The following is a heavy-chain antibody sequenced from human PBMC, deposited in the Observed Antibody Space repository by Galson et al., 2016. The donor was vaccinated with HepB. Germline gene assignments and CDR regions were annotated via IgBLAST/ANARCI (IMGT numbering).Heavy chain of an antibody. CDR3: VKEQWLVHESPEEFDY. Sequence: SLRLSCAASGFIFSSYAMHWVRQAPGKGLEYVSGISSTGGGTNYADSVKGRFTISRDNSKNTLYLQMTGLRDEDTAVYYCVKEQWLVHESPEEFDYWGQGALVTVSS. CDR1: GFIFSSYA. CDR2: ISSTGGGT. J-gene: IGHJ4*02. V-gene: IGHV3-64D*06. D-gene: IGHD6-19*01.